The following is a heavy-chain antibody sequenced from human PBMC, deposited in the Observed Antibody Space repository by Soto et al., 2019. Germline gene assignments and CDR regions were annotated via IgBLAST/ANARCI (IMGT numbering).Heavy chain of an antibody. Sequence: QVQLQESGPGLVKPSQTLSLTCTVSGGSISSGGYYWSWIRQHPGKGLEWIGYIYYSGSTYYNPSLKSRVTISVDTSKNQFSLKLSSVTAAGTAVYYCAREHLVVPAHNWFDPWGQGTLVTVSS. CDR1: GGSISSGGYY. CDR3: AREHLVVPAHNWFDP. D-gene: IGHD2-2*01. V-gene: IGHV4-31*03. CDR2: IYYSGST. J-gene: IGHJ5*02.